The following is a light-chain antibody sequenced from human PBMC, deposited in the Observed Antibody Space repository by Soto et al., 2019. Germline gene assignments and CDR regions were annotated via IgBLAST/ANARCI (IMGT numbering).Light chain of an antibody. V-gene: IGKV3-11*01. Sequence: EIVLTQSPATLSLSPGERATLSCRASQSVRSYLAWYQQKPGQTPRLLIYDAFNRATGIPARFSGSGSGTDFTLTISSLEPEDFAVYYCQQYGSSRTFGQGTKVEIK. J-gene: IGKJ1*01. CDR1: QSVRSY. CDR2: DAF. CDR3: QQYGSSRT.